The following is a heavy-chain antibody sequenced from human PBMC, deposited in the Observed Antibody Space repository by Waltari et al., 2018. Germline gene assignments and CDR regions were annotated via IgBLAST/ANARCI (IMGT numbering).Heavy chain of an antibody. J-gene: IGHJ4*02. Sequence: QVHLVESGGGVVQPGKSLRLSCAASGFTFGSYGMHWVRQAPGKGLGGVAVLGVDGSKKYYAGSVKGRFTIARDNSRRSVSLEMNSLRGEDTAVYYCAKAGRRYFDFSEILEWGLGTQVTVSS. CDR1: GFTFGSYG. D-gene: IGHD3-9*01. CDR3: AKAGRRYFDFSEILE. CDR2: LGVDGSKK. V-gene: IGHV3-33*06.